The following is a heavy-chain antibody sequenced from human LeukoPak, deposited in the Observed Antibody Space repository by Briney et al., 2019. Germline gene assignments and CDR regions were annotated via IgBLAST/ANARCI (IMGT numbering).Heavy chain of an antibody. CDR1: GFTFSDYS. Sequence: PGGSLRLSCAVSGFTFSDYSINWVRQAPGKGLEWVSYISGSSNYIYYSDSVKGRFTISRDSAKNSVYLQMSSLRVEDTAVYYCAREPSGWYLDYWGRGTPVTVSS. J-gene: IGHJ4*02. D-gene: IGHD6-19*01. CDR3: AREPSGWYLDY. V-gene: IGHV3-21*01. CDR2: ISGSSNYI.